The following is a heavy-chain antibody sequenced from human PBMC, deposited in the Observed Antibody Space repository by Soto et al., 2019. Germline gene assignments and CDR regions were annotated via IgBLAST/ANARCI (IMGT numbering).Heavy chain of an antibody. D-gene: IGHD5-12*01. CDR2: ISWNSGSI. Sequence: GGSLRLSCAASGFTLDDYAMHWVRQAPGKGLEWVSGISWNSGSIGYADSVKGRFTISRDNAKNSLYLQMNSLRAEDTALYYCAKDYRGYSGYLFDYWGQGTLVTVSS. CDR1: GFTLDDYA. CDR3: AKDYRGYSGYLFDY. J-gene: IGHJ4*02. V-gene: IGHV3-9*01.